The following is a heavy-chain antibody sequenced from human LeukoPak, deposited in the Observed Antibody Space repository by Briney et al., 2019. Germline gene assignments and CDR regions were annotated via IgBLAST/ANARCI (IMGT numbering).Heavy chain of an antibody. CDR3: ARVGDGLNDAFDI. V-gene: IGHV1-2*06. J-gene: IGHJ3*02. CDR1: GYSFTSYY. D-gene: IGHD5-24*01. Sequence: ASVKVSCKASGYSFTSYYMHWVRQAPGQGLEWMGRINPKTGGTNYAQNFQGRVTMTRDTSISTTYMELSRLRPDDTAVYYCARVGDGLNDAFDIWGQGTMVTVSS. CDR2: INPKTGGT.